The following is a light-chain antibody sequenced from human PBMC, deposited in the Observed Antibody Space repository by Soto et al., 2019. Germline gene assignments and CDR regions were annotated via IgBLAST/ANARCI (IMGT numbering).Light chain of an antibody. CDR2: GSS. CDR1: QSVSSSY. V-gene: IGKV3-20*01. J-gene: IGKJ1*01. CDR3: QQYGSSPWT. Sequence: EIVLTQSPGTLSLSPGERATLSCRASQSVSSSYLAWYQQRPDQAPRLLIYGSSSRATDIPDRFSGSGSGTDFPITISRLEHEDFAVYYCQQYGSSPWTFGQGTKVEIK.